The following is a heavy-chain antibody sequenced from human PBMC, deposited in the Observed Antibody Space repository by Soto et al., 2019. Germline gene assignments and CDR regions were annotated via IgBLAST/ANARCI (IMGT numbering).Heavy chain of an antibody. CDR3: ARHEYGDYVFRDY. D-gene: IGHD4-17*01. J-gene: IGHJ4*02. CDR1: GVSISNDVYY. CDR2: IYYTGST. V-gene: IGHV4-31*03. Sequence: QVQLQESGPGLVKPSQTLSLTCTVSGVSISNDVYYWTWIRQYPGKGLEWVGSIYYTGSTYYNPSLTSRVMMSVDTSKIQFSLKLSSVTAADTAVYYCARHEYGDYVFRDYWGQGTLVTVSS.